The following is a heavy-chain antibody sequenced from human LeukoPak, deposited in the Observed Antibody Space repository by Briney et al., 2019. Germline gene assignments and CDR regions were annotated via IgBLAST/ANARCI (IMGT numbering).Heavy chain of an antibody. CDR2: INHSGST. CDR1: GGSFSGYY. V-gene: IGHV4-34*01. D-gene: IGHD5-18*01. CDR3: AREGPTAQ. J-gene: IGHJ4*02. Sequence: SETLSLTCAVYGGSFSGYYWSWIRQPPGKGLEWIGEINHSGSTNYNPSLKSRVTISVDTSKNQFSLTLTSVTAADTAVYYCAREGPTAQWGQGTLVTVSS.